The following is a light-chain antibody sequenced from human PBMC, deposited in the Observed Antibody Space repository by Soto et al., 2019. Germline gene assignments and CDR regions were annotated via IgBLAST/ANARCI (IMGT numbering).Light chain of an antibody. J-gene: IGKJ5*01. V-gene: IGKV3-20*01. CDR1: QSVSSSY. CDR2: GAS. Sequence: EIVLTQSPGTLSLSPGERATLSCRASQSVSSSYLAWYQQKPGQAPRLLIYGASSSATGIPDRFSGSGSGTDFTLTISRLEPVDFAVYYCKQYGSSPITFGQGTRLEI. CDR3: KQYGSSPIT.